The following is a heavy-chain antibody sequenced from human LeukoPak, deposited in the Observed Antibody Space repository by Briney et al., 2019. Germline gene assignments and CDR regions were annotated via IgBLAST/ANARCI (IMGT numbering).Heavy chain of an antibody. V-gene: IGHV3-23*01. CDR3: ATNVFYDFWSGYSQTDFDY. D-gene: IGHD3-3*01. J-gene: IGHJ4*02. CDR1: GFTFSSYA. CDR2: ISGSGGST. Sequence: GGSLKLSCAASGFTFSSYAMSWVRQAPGKGLEWVSAISGSGGSTYYADSVKGRFTISRDNSKNTLYLQMNSLRAEDTAVYYCATNVFYDFWSGYSQTDFDYWGQGTLVTVSS.